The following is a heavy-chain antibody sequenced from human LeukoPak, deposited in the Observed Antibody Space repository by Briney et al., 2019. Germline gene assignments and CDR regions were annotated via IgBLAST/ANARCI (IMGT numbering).Heavy chain of an antibody. CDR1: GGSFSGYY. D-gene: IGHD3-10*01. CDR2: INHSGST. CDR3: ARQDYYGSGLPGY. J-gene: IGHJ4*02. Sequence: SETLSLTCAVYGGSFSGYYWSWIRQPPGKGLEWIGEINHSGSTNYNPSLKSRVTISVDTSKNQFSLKLSSVTAADTAVYYCARQDYYGSGLPGYWGQGTLVTVSS. V-gene: IGHV4-34*01.